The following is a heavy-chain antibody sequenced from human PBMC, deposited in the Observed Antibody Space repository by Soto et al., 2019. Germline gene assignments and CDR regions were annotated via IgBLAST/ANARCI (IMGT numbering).Heavy chain of an antibody. V-gene: IGHV1-69*01. J-gene: IGHJ4*02. D-gene: IGHD6-19*01. Sequence: QVQLVQSGAEVKKPGSSVKVSCKASGGTFSSYAISWVRQAPGQGLEWMGGIIPIFGTANYAQKFQGRVTITADESTSRSYMELRSLRTEDTAVYYCASRSPGQVAGTFDYWGQGTLVTVSS. CDR3: ASRSPGQVAGTFDY. CDR1: GGTFSSYA. CDR2: IIPIFGTA.